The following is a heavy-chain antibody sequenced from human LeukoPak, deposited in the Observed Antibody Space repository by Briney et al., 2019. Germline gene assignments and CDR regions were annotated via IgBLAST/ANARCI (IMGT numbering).Heavy chain of an antibody. CDR3: GVDLEVVAATEDY. CDR2: ISGSGGST. J-gene: IGHJ4*02. D-gene: IGHD2-15*01. CDR1: GCSFSSCA. V-gene: IGHV3-23*01. Sequence: GGSLRLSCAASGCSFSSCAMCWVRQPPEKGLGLVSVISGSGGSTYYEGSVNGRLTISKDNAKTSLYLQMNRLRAEYTVVYYCGVDLEVVAATEDYWGQGTMVTVSS.